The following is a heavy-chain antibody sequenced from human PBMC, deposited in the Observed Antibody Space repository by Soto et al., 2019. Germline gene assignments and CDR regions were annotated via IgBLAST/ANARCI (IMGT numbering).Heavy chain of an antibody. CDR2: ISRSSSYI. D-gene: IGHD3-9*01. CDR3: ATLVHDGLRYFYWVNPPYYGMDV. V-gene: IGHV3-21*01. J-gene: IGHJ6*02. Sequence: EVQLVESGGGLVKPGGSLRLSCAASGFTFSRYSMNWVRQAPGKGREWVSSISRSSSYIYYADAVKGRFTIPRDNAKNALYLQMNSLRAEDTAVYYCATLVHDGLRYFYWVNPPYYGMDVWGQGNTVTVSS. CDR1: GFTFSRYS.